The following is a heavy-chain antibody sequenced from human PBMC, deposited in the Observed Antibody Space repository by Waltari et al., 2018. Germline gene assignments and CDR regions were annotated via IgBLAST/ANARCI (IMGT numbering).Heavy chain of an antibody. CDR1: GGSFSGYY. D-gene: IGHD3-22*01. CDR2: INHSGST. Sequence: QVQLQQWGAGLLKPSETLSLTCAVYGGSFSGYYWSWIRQPPGKGLEWIGEINHSGSTNYNPDRKSRVTISVDTSKKQCSLKLSSVTAADAAVYYCGGSYYYDSSGPYYFDYWGQGTLVTVSS. CDR3: GGSYYYDSSGPYYFDY. V-gene: IGHV4-34*01. J-gene: IGHJ4*02.